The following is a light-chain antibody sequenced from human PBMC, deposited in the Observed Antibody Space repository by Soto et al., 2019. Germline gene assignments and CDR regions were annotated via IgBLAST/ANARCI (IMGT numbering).Light chain of an antibody. J-gene: IGKJ1*01. CDR2: KAS. Sequence: IQMTQSPSTLSGSVGDRVTITCRASQTISSWLAWYQQKPGKAPKLLIYKASTLKSGVPSRFSGSGSGTEFTLTISSLQPDDFATYYCKHYNSYSEASGQGIKVDIX. CDR1: QTISSW. V-gene: IGKV1-5*03. CDR3: KHYNSYSEA.